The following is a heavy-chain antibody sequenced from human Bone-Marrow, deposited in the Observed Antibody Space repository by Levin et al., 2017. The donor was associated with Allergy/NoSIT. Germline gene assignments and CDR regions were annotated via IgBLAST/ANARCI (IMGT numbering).Heavy chain of an antibody. CDR2: INHSGST. J-gene: IGHJ4*02. CDR1: GGSFSGYY. CDR3: ARVRWYYYDSSGYLN. D-gene: IGHD3-22*01. Sequence: SETLSLTCAVYGGSFSGYYWSWIRQPPGKGLEWIGEINHSGSTNYNPSLKSRVTISVDTSKNQFSLKLSSVTAADTAVYYCARVRWYYYDSSGYLNWGQGTLVTVSS. V-gene: IGHV4-34*01.